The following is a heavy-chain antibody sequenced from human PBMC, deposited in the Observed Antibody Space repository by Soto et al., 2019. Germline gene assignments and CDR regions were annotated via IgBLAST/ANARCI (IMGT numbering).Heavy chain of an antibody. V-gene: IGHV1-69*06. CDR3: AREYCSSTSCHDPYFDY. CDR2: IIPMFGTA. Sequence: QVQLVQSGAEVKKPGSSVKVSCKVSGDTFNSHAITWVRQAPGQGLEWMGRIIPMFGTANYVQKFQGRVTITADKSTSTAYMELSSLRSEDTAVYYCAREYCSSTSCHDPYFDYWGQGTLVTVSS. CDR1: GDTFNSHA. D-gene: IGHD2-2*01. J-gene: IGHJ4*02.